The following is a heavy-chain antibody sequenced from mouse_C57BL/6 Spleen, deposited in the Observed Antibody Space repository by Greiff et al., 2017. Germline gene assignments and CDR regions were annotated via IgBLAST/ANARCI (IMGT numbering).Heavy chain of an antibody. CDR3: ARSTGTYFDY. CDR1: GFTFTDYY. J-gene: IGHJ2*01. CDR2: IRNKANGYTT. D-gene: IGHD4-1*02. V-gene: IGHV7-3*01. Sequence: EVKLVESGGGLVQPGGSLSLSCAASGFTFTDYYMSWVRQPPGQALEWLGFIRNKANGYTTEYSASVKGRFTISRDNSQSIIYLQRNALRAEDSATYYCARSTGTYFDYWGKGTTLTVSS.